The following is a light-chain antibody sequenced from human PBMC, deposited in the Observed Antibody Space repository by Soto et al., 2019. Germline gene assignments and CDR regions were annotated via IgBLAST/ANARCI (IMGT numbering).Light chain of an antibody. Sequence: EIVLTQAPATLSVSQGERATLSCRASESVSNNLAWYQQKPGQAPRLLIFGASARATGIPARFSGSGSGTEFNLTISSLQSEAFAVYYCQQYKKWPLTFGGGKKVEI. CDR1: ESVSNN. CDR2: GAS. V-gene: IGKV3-15*01. CDR3: QQYKKWPLT. J-gene: IGKJ4*01.